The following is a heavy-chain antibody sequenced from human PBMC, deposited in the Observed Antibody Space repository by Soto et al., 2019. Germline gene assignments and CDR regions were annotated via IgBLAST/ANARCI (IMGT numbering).Heavy chain of an antibody. CDR3: ARDMWSTADYYYTLDV. V-gene: IGHV3-74*01. CDR2: LNSDWRNA. CDR1: GFTVTNYW. Sequence: PGWSLRLSCAAYGFTVTNYWMHWVRQVPGKGLVWVSRLNSDWRNAFYADSVKGRFTISRDKDKNTLYLQMNSLRDEDTAVYYCARDMWSTADYYYTLDVWGQGTTVTVYS. J-gene: IGHJ6*02. D-gene: IGHD2-21*01.